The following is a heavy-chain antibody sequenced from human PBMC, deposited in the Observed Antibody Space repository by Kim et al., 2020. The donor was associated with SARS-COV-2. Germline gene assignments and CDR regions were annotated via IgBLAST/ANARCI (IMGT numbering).Heavy chain of an antibody. CDR1: GGSLSSSSYY. CDR2: AYYIGNT. J-gene: IGHJ6*02. D-gene: IGHD2-21*01. CDR3: AGFRKVWQHSDYYYYYGMDI. Sequence: SETLSLTCTVSGGSLSSSSYYWGWIRQPPGKGLEWIGTAYYIGNTYYNPSLKSRVTISVDTSKNQFSLKLGSVTAADTAVYFCAGFRKVWQHSDYYYYYGMDIWGRGHTVTVSS. V-gene: IGHV4-39*01.